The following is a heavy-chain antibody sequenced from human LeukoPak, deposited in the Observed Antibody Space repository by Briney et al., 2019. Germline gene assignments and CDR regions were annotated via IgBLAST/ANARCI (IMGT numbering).Heavy chain of an antibody. Sequence: SQTLSLTCAISGDSVSSNSATWTWIRQSPSRGLEWLGRTYYRSKWYNDYAESVKSRITINPDTSRNQFSLQVNSVTPEDTAVYYCARGSSSNSWYFDYWGQGTLVAVSP. CDR3: ARGSSSNSWYFDY. J-gene: IGHJ4*02. CDR1: GDSVSSNSAT. D-gene: IGHD6-13*01. CDR2: TYYRSKWYN. V-gene: IGHV6-1*01.